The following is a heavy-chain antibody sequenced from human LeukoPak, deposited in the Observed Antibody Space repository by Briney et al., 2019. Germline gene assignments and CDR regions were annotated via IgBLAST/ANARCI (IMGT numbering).Heavy chain of an antibody. Sequence: SETLSLTCAVSGYSISSGYSWGWIRQPPGKGLEWIGSFYHSGSTYYNPSLKSRVTISVDTSKNQFSLKLSSVTAAVTAVYYCARDRGLFYDILTGYLNWFDPWGQGTLVTVSS. J-gene: IGHJ5*02. CDR1: GYSISSGYS. CDR2: FYHSGST. CDR3: ARDRGLFYDILTGYLNWFDP. D-gene: IGHD3-9*01. V-gene: IGHV4-38-2*02.